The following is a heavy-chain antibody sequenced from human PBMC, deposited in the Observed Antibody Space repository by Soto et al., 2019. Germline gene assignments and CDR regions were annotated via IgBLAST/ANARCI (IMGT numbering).Heavy chain of an antibody. CDR2: IIPVFGTA. J-gene: IGHJ5*01. CDR1: GGVFRNYA. Sequence: QVQLVQSGAEVKKPGSSVKVSCKASGGVFRNYAINWVRQATGQGLAWMGGIIPVFGTADYPQKFQGRVTITADESTTTAYMELTSLKTEDTAVYFCARDRWGSYAFDSWGQGTLVTVAS. V-gene: IGHV1-69*01. CDR3: ARDRWGSYAFDS. D-gene: IGHD1-26*01.